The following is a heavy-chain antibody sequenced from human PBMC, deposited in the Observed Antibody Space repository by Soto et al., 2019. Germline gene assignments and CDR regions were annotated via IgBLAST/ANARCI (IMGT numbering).Heavy chain of an antibody. CDR3: ARTAGGNTRSGYYMDV. D-gene: IGHD3-16*01. V-gene: IGHV4-39*01. CDR1: GGSISSSSYY. J-gene: IGHJ6*03. Sequence: PSETLSLTCTVSGGSISSSSYYWGWIRQPPGKGLEWIGSIYYSGSTYYNPSLKSRVTISVDTSRNQSSLKLSSVTAADTAVYYCARTAGGNTRSGYYMDVWGKGTPVTSP. CDR2: IYYSGST.